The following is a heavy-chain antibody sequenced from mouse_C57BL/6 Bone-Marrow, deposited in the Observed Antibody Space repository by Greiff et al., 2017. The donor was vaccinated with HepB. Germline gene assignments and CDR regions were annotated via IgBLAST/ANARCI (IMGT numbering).Heavy chain of an antibody. CDR2: ISDGGSYT. D-gene: IGHD2-2*01. Sequence: EVKVVESGGGLVKPGGSLKLSCAASGFTFSSYAMSWVRQTPEKRLEWVATISDGGSYTYYPDNVKGRFTISRDNAKNNLYLQMSHLKSEDTAIYYCARDRYGYSFDYWGQGTTLTVSS. J-gene: IGHJ2*01. CDR3: ARDRYGYSFDY. V-gene: IGHV5-4*01. CDR1: GFTFSSYA.